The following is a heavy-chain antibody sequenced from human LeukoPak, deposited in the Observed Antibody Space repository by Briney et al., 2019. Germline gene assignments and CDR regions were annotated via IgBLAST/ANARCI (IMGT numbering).Heavy chain of an antibody. CDR3: AKDLGYYGIVVNDAFDI. CDR1: GFTFSNYA. D-gene: IGHD3-22*01. V-gene: IGHV3-23*01. Sequence: GGSLRLSCAASGFTFSNYAMSWVRQAPGKGLEWVSAISGSDGSTNYADSVKGRFTISRDNSKNTLYLQMNSLRAEDTAVYYCAKDLGYYGIVVNDAFDIWGQGTMVTVSS. CDR2: ISGSDGST. J-gene: IGHJ3*02.